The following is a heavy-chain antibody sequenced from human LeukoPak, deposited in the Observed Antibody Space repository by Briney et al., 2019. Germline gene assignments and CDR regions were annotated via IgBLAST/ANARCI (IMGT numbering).Heavy chain of an antibody. J-gene: IGHJ4*02. CDR3: ARQVVAVAAYHFDQ. CDR1: GGSISSYY. Sequence: PSETLSLTCTVSGGSISSYYWSWIRQPAGKGLEWIGRIYTSGSTNYNPSLKSRVTMSVDTSKNQFSLKLSSVTAADTAVYYCARQVVAVAAYHFDQWGQGTLVTVSS. V-gene: IGHV4-4*07. D-gene: IGHD2-15*01. CDR2: IYTSGST.